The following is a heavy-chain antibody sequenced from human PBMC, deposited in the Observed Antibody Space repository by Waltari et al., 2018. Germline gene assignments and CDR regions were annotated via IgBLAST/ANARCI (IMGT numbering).Heavy chain of an antibody. J-gene: IGHJ4*02. CDR2: IKQDGSEK. Sequence: EVQLVESGGGLVQPGGSLRLSCAASGFTFSSYWMSWVRQAPGKGLEWVANIKQDGSEKYYLDSVKGRFTISRDNAKNSLYLQMNSLRAEDTAVYYCAREGYYYGPRAFDYWGQGTLVTVSS. CDR3: AREGYYYGPRAFDY. V-gene: IGHV3-7*01. CDR1: GFTFSSYW. D-gene: IGHD3-10*01.